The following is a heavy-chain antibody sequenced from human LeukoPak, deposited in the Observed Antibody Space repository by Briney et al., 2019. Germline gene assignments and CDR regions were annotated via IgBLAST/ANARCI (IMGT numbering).Heavy chain of an antibody. V-gene: IGHV4-4*07. CDR1: GGSISSYY. D-gene: IGHD7-27*01. J-gene: IGHJ3*02. CDR3: AREPRGLPPTGDDAFDI. Sequence: PSETLSLTCTVSGGSISSYYWSWIRQPAGKGLEWIGRIYTSGSTNYNPSLKSRVTMSVDTSKNQFSLKLSSVTAADTAVYYCAREPRGLPPTGDDAFDIWGQGTMVTVSS. CDR2: IYTSGST.